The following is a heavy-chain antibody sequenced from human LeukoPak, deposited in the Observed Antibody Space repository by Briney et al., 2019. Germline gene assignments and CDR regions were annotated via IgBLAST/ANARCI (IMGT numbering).Heavy chain of an antibody. Sequence: PSETLSLTCAVYGGSFSGYYWSWIRQPPGKGLEWIGEINHSGSTNYSPSLKSRVTILVDTSKNQLSLKLSSVTAADTAVYYCARLYDRGAVAGPWGQGTLVTVSS. CDR3: ARLYDRGAVAGP. V-gene: IGHV4-34*01. J-gene: IGHJ5*02. D-gene: IGHD6-19*01. CDR1: GGSFSGYY. CDR2: INHSGST.